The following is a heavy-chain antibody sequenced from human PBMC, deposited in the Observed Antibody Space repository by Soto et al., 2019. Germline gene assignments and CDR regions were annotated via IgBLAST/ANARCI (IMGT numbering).Heavy chain of an antibody. J-gene: IGHJ4*02. CDR1: GFSLSTTTVG. D-gene: IGHD3-9*01. CDR3: SQVTTFDFRGYYVDY. V-gene: IGHV2-5*02. CDR2: IYWDDDR. Sequence: QITLKESGPTLVKPTQTLTLTCTLSGFSLSTTTVGVAWIRQPPGKALEWRALIYWDDDRRYIPSLKNRLTIIKDNSGGKVVLTMANTDPVDTATYYCSQVTTFDFRGYYVDYWGPGILVTVSS.